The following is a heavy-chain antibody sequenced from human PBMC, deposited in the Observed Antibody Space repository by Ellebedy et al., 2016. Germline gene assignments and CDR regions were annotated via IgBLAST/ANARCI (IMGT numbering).Heavy chain of an antibody. Sequence: ASVKVSCKASGYTFTDYGISWVRQAPGQGLEWMGWISTYNGNTNYAQKVQGRVTMTTDTSTSTAYMELRSLRSDDTAVHSCGRVVSDYIWGSYRLDNWGQGTLVTVSS. CDR3: GRVVSDYIWGSYRLDN. CDR1: GYTFTDYG. CDR2: ISTYNGNT. V-gene: IGHV1-18*01. J-gene: IGHJ4*02. D-gene: IGHD3-16*02.